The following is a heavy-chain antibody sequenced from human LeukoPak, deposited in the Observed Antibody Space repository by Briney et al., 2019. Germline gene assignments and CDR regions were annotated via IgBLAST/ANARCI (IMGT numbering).Heavy chain of an antibody. V-gene: IGHV3-9*01. J-gene: IGHJ4*02. Sequence: PGGSLRLSCAASGFTFSSYAMHWVRQAPGKGLEWVSGISWNSGSIGYADSVKGRFTISRDNAKNSLYLQMNSLRAEDTALYYCAKDSAYEQQLPHYWGQGTLVTVSS. CDR1: GFTFSSYA. CDR2: ISWNSGSI. D-gene: IGHD6-13*01. CDR3: AKDSAYEQQLPHY.